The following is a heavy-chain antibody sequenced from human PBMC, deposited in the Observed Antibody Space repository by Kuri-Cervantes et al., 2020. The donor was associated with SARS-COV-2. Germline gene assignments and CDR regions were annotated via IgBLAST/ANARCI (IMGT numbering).Heavy chain of an antibody. CDR1: WFSLSTSGVG. J-gene: IGHJ6*03. CDR2: IYWNDDK. D-gene: IGHD2-2*01. CDR3: AHTLSLCSTSCYPLMDV. V-gene: IGHV2-5*01. Sequence: APTLVKPIQSFTLTCHFSWFSLSTSGVGVGWIRQPPGKALEWLALIYWNDDKRYSPSLKSRLTITKDTSKNQVVLTMTNMDPVDTATYYCAHTLSLCSTSCYPLMDVWGKGTTVTVSS.